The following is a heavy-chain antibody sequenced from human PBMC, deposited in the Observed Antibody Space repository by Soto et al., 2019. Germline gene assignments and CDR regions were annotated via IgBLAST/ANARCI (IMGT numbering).Heavy chain of an antibody. CDR3: ARDSLLMAVAMDV. V-gene: IGHV3-30-3*01. J-gene: IGHJ6*02. CDR2: ISYDGSNK. D-gene: IGHD6-19*01. CDR1: GFTFSSYA. Sequence: QVQLVESGGGVVQPGRSLRLSCAASGFTFSSYAMHWVRQAPGKGLEWVAVISYDGSNKYYADSVKGRFTISRDNSKNTLYRKMISLTAEDTAVYYCARDSLLMAVAMDVWGQGTTVTVSS.